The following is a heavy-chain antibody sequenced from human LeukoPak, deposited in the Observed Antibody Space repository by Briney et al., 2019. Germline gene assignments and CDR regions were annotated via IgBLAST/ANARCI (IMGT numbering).Heavy chain of an antibody. CDR3: AREAAYRSGWYYFDY. D-gene: IGHD6-19*01. V-gene: IGHV3-33*01. Sequence: GGSLRLSCAASGFTFSSYGMHWVRQAPGKGLEWVAVIWYDGSNKYYADSVKGRFTISRDNSKNTLYLQMNSLRAEDTAVYYCAREAAYRSGWYYFDYWGQGTLVTVSS. J-gene: IGHJ4*02. CDR1: GFTFSSYG. CDR2: IWYDGSNK.